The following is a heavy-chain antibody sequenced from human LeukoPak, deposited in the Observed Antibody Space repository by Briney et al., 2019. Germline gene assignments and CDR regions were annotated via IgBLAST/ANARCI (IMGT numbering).Heavy chain of an antibody. J-gene: IGHJ5*02. CDR3: ARDLGAYYDSSDNWFDP. V-gene: IGHV3-74*01. D-gene: IGHD3-22*01. CDR2: INTDGSST. CDR1: GFTFSSYW. Sequence: GGSLRLSCAASGFTFSSYWMHWVRHAPGKGLVWVSRINTDGSSTSYADSVKGRFTISRDNAKNTVYLQMNSLRAEDTALYYCARDLGAYYDSSDNWFDPWGQGTLVTVSS.